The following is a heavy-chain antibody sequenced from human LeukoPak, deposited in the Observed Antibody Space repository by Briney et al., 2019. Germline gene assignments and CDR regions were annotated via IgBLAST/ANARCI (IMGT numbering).Heavy chain of an antibody. CDR3: ARRLLADYYGSGSYDY. J-gene: IGHJ4*02. CDR2: IYPGDSDT. D-gene: IGHD3-10*01. CDR1: GYSFTSYW. Sequence: GESLKISCKGSGYSFTSYWIGWVCQMPGKGLEWMGIIYPGDSDTRYSPSFQGQVTISADKSISTAYLQWSSLKASDTAMYYCARRLLADYYGSGSYDYWGQGTLVTVSS. V-gene: IGHV5-51*01.